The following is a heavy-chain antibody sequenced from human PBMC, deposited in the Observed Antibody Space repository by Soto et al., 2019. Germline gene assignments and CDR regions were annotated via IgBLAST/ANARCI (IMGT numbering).Heavy chain of an antibody. CDR1: GFTFRNYA. J-gene: IGHJ6*02. CDR3: ARPWGQLSTYYDGMDT. CDR2: ISYDGDNK. D-gene: IGHD3-16*01. V-gene: IGHV3-30-3*01. Sequence: QVHLVESGGGVVQPGRSLTLSCAASGFTFRNYAMHWVRQAPGKGLEWVATISYDGDNKYYTDSVKGPFTISRDNSKNTLYRQMNSLRPEDTAVYYCARPWGQLSTYYDGMDTWGQGTTVTVSS.